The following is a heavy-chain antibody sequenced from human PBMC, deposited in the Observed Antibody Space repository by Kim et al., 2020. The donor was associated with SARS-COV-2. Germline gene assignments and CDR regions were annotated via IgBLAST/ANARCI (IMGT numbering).Heavy chain of an antibody. Sequence: VTGRCTISRDNSKNTLYLQMNSLRAEDTAVYYCAKDLRAIAVAGTTSDYWGQGTLVTVSS. V-gene: IGHV3-23*03. J-gene: IGHJ4*02. CDR3: AKDLRAIAVAGTTSDY. D-gene: IGHD6-19*01.